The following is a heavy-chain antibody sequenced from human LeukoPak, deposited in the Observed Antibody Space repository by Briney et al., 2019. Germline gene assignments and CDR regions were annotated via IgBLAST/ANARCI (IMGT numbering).Heavy chain of an antibody. CDR1: GFTVSSNS. J-gene: IGHJ6*03. CDR3: AKCSGRDYYYYMDV. CDR2: ISGSGGST. Sequence: GGSLRLSCTVSGFTVSSNSMSWVRQAPGKGLEWVSAISGSGGSTYYADSVKGRFTISRDNSKNTLYLQMNSLRAEDTAVYYCAKCSGRDYYYYMDVWGKGTTVTVSS. D-gene: IGHD1-1*01. V-gene: IGHV3-23*01.